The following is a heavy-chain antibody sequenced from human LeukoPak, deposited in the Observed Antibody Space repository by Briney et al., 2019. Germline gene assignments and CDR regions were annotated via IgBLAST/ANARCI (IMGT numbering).Heavy chain of an antibody. J-gene: IGHJ6*03. CDR2: INPSGGST. CDR1: GYTFTSNY. Sequence: ASVKVSCKASGYTFTSNYVHWVRQAPGQGLEWMAIINPSGGSTTYAQRFQGRVTMTRDMSTSTVYMELSSLTSEDTAVYYCARRVGAIRGGYYYYYMDAWGKGTTVTVSS. V-gene: IGHV1-46*01. CDR3: ARRVGAIRGGYYYYYMDA. D-gene: IGHD1-26*01.